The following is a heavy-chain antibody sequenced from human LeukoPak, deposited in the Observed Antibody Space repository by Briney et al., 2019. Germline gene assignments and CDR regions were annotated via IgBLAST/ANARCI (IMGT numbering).Heavy chain of an antibody. J-gene: IGHJ6*02. D-gene: IGHD3-10*01. CDR2: IYYSGRT. CDR1: GGSISSGGYY. CDR3: ARDVLGYYGSGSPEYYGMDV. V-gene: IGHV4-31*03. Sequence: SETLSLTCTVSGGSISSGGYYWSWIRQHPGKGLEWIGFIYYSGRTYYNPSLKSRVTISVDTSKNQFSLKLSSVTAADTAVYYCARDVLGYYGSGSPEYYGMDVWGQGTTVTVSS.